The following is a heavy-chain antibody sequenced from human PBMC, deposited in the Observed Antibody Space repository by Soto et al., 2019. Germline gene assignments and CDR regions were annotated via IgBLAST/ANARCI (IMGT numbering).Heavy chain of an antibody. CDR3: ARDYSGDWYNAFDV. J-gene: IGHJ3*01. CDR1: GFTFSTYP. Sequence: QLQLVESGGGVVQPGRSLRLSCAASGFTFSTYPMHWVRQAPGKGLEWVAAISSDGSNKFYSDSVKGRFTISRDNXXNTLYLQMSSLRAEDTAVYYCARDYSGDWYNAFDVWGQGTMVTVS. V-gene: IGHV3-30-3*01. D-gene: IGHD6-19*01. CDR2: ISSDGSNK.